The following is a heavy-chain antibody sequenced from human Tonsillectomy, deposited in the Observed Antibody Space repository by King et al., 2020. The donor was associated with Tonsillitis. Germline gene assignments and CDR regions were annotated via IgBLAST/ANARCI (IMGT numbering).Heavy chain of an antibody. CDR1: GGSISSGDYY. D-gene: IGHD7-27*01. V-gene: IGHV4-30-4*01. Sequence: VQLQESGPGLVKPSQTLSLTCTVSGGSISSGDYYWSWIRQPPGKGLEWIGYIDYSGNTYYNPSLKSRVTISVDASKSQFSLKLSSATAADTAVYYCAKGAGDPYYLDYWGQGTLVTVSS. CDR2: IDYSGNT. J-gene: IGHJ4*02. CDR3: AKGAGDPYYLDY.